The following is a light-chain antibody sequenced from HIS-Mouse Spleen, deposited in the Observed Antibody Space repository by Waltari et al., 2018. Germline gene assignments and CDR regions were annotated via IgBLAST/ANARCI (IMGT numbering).Light chain of an antibody. CDR1: QSVSSSY. V-gene: IGKV3-20*01. J-gene: IGKJ4*01. CDR2: GAS. CDR3: QQYGSSPLT. Sequence: EIVLTQSPGTLSLSPGERATLSCRASQSVSSSYLAWYQQKPGQAPRLLIYGASSRATGIPDRCSGSGSGTDFTLTISRLEPEDFAVYYCQQYGSSPLTFGGVTKVEIK.